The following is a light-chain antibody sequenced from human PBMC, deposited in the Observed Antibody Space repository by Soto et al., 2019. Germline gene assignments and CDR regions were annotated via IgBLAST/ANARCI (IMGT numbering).Light chain of an antibody. Sequence: EIVLTQSPGTLSLSPGERATLSCRASQSVSSSYLAWYQQKPGQAPMLLIYGASSRATGIPDRFSGSGSRTDFPLTISRLEPEDVAVYYCQQYGSSRTFGQGTKVEIK. CDR3: QQYGSSRT. V-gene: IGKV3-20*01. CDR1: QSVSSSY. CDR2: GAS. J-gene: IGKJ1*01.